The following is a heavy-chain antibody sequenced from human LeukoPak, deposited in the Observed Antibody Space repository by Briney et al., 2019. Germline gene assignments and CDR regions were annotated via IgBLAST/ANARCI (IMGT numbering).Heavy chain of an antibody. D-gene: IGHD3-22*01. J-gene: IGHJ4*02. Sequence: SETLSLTCTVSGGSISSYYWSWIRQPAGKGLEWIGRIYTSGSTNYNPSLKTRVTMSVDTSKNQFSLKLSSVTAADTAVYYCARDRYYDSSGYVFTYWGEGTLVTVSS. CDR2: IYTSGST. CDR3: ARDRYYDSSGYVFTY. CDR1: GGSISSYY. V-gene: IGHV4-4*07.